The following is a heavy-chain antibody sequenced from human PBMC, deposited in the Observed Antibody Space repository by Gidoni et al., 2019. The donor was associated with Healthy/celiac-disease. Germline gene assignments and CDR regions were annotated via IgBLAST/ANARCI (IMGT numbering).Heavy chain of an antibody. J-gene: IGHJ4*02. D-gene: IGHD2-21*02. Sequence: QVQLQESGPGLVKPSQTLSLTCTVHGGSFSSGGYYWSWIRQHPGKGLEWIGYIYYSGSTYYNPSLKSRDTISVDTSKNQFSLKLSSVTAADTAVYYCARDCGGDCYFDYWGQGTLVTVSS. CDR3: ARDCGGDCYFDY. CDR2: IYYSGST. CDR1: GGSFSSGGYY. V-gene: IGHV4-31*03.